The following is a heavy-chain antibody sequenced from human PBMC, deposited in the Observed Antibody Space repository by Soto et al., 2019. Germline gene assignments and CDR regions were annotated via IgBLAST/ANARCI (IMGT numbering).Heavy chain of an antibody. Sequence: QITLKESGPTLVKPTQTLTLTCTFSGVSLSTSGVGVGWIRQPPGKALEWLALIYWNDDKRYSPSLKSRLTITKDTSKNQVVLTMTNMDPVDTATYYCAHSKRSMADFDYWGQGTLVTVSS. CDR1: GVSLSTSGVG. J-gene: IGHJ4*02. D-gene: IGHD3-10*01. V-gene: IGHV2-5*01. CDR3: AHSKRSMADFDY. CDR2: IYWNDDK.